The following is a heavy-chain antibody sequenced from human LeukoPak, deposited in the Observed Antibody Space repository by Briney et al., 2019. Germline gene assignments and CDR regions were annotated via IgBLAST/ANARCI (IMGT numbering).Heavy chain of an antibody. V-gene: IGHV3-53*01. J-gene: IGHJ4*02. CDR1: GFAVSDNY. CDR3: ARAFLGAAGFWDC. Sequence: GGSLRLSCSASGFAVSDNYMSWVRRAPGEGLEWVSIIYSNGNTYYADSVKGRFTISRDNSKNTLYLQMNSLRAEDTAVYYCARAFLGAAGFWDCWGQGTLVTVSS. CDR2: IYSNGNT. D-gene: IGHD6-13*01.